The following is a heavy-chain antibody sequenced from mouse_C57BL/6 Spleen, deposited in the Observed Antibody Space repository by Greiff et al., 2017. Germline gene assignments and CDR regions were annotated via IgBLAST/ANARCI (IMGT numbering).Heavy chain of an antibody. CDR3: ARSYYGSSESMDY. CDR1: GYAFSSSW. J-gene: IGHJ4*01. CDR2: IYPGDGDT. V-gene: IGHV1-82*01. Sequence: QVQLQQPGPELVKPGASVKISCKASGYAFSSSWMNWVKQRPGKGLEWIGRIYPGDGDTNYNGKFKGKATLTADKSSSTAYMQLSSLTSEDSAVYYCARSYYGSSESMDYWGQGTSVTVSS. D-gene: IGHD1-1*01.